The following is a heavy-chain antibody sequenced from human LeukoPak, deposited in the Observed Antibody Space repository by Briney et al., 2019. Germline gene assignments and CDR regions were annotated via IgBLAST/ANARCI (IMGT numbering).Heavy chain of an antibody. CDR3: ARYLPLDY. J-gene: IGHJ4*02. CDR1: GFIVSSNY. V-gene: IGHV3-66*01. Sequence: PGGSLRLSCAASGFIVSSNYMSWVRQAPGKGLEWVSVIYSAGNTYYADSVKGRFTISRDNSKSTLYLQMNSLRAEDTAVYYCARYLPLDYWGQGTLVTVSS. CDR2: IYSAGNT.